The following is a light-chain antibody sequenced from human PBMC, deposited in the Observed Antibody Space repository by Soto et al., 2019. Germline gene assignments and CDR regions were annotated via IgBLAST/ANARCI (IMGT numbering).Light chain of an antibody. J-gene: IGKJ1*01. CDR1: QSVTSN. CDR2: DAS. V-gene: IGKV3-11*01. Sequence: DIVLTQSPSTLSSSVGERATIPCGASQSVTSNYIAWDQQKPDQAPRLHIYDASNSASGIPARFRCSGCGTDFTLTISSRELEDVAVYSCQRRSNWPPTFAFGPGTKVDIK. CDR3: QRRSNWPPTFA.